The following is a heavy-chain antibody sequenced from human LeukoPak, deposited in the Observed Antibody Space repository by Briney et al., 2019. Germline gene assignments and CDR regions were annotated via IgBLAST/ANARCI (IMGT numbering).Heavy chain of an antibody. CDR1: GGSISSGDDY. Sequence: PSETLSLTCTVSGGSISSGDDYWSWLRQYPGKGLEWIGSISYSGSTFYNPSLKSRVTISGDTSKSQFSLKLSSVTAADTAVYYCARAILYYDSSGYIDYWGQGTLVTVSS. D-gene: IGHD3-22*01. CDR2: ISYSGST. CDR3: ARAILYYDSSGYIDY. V-gene: IGHV4-31*03. J-gene: IGHJ4*02.